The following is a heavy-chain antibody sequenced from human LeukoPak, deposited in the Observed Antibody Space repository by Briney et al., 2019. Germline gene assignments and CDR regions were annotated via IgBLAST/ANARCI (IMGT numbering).Heavy chain of an antibody. CDR2: TFHSGNT. CDR3: ARESCTSSSCYARYYYGMDV. Sequence: SGTLSLTCAVSGGAISSAHWWSWARQPPGKGLEWIGETFHSGNTNYNPSLKSRVTISVDKSKNQFSLKLTSVTAADTAVYYCARESCTSSSCYARYYYGMDVWGKGTTVTVSS. J-gene: IGHJ6*04. CDR1: GGAISSAHW. D-gene: IGHD2-2*01. V-gene: IGHV4-4*02.